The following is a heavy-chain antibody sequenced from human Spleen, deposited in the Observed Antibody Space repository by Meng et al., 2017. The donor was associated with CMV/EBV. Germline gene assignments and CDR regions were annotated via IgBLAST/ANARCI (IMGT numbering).Heavy chain of an antibody. CDR3: ARGPDSTFGVINY. CDR2: IYISGRT. V-gene: IGHV3-66*03. CDR1: GFTVNSNY. J-gene: IGHJ4*02. D-gene: IGHD3-3*01. Sequence: GGSLRLSCAASGFTVNSNYMTWVRQAPGKGLEWVPVIYISGRTYYADSVRGRFTISRDNSKNTLYLQMNSLRGEDTAVYYCARGPDSTFGVINYWGQGTLVTVSS.